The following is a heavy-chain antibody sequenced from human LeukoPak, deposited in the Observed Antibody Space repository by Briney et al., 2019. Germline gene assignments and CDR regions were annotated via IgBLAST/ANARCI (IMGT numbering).Heavy chain of an antibody. CDR3: ARDRPGYSSGWYSDY. J-gene: IGHJ4*02. V-gene: IGHV1-2*02. D-gene: IGHD6-19*01. Sequence: ASARVSCKASGYTFTGYYMHWVRQAPGQGLEWMGWINPNSGGTNYAQKFQGRVTMTRDTSISTAYMELSRLRSDDTAVYYCARDRPGYSSGWYSDYWGQGTLVTVSS. CDR2: INPNSGGT. CDR1: GYTFTGYY.